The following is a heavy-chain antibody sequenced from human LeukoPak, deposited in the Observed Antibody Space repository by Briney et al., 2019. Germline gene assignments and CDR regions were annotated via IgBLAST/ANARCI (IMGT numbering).Heavy chain of an antibody. CDR1: GGSISSYY. Sequence: PSETLSLTCTVSGGSISSYYWSWIRQPPGKALERIGFISYSGSSNYNPSLKSRVTTSLDTSKNQFALKLSSVAAADTAVYYCARHRDCSNGICYLSYFGAWGQGTLVTVSS. J-gene: IGHJ4*02. V-gene: IGHV4-59*08. CDR2: ISYSGSS. D-gene: IGHD2-8*01. CDR3: ARHRDCSNGICYLSYFGA.